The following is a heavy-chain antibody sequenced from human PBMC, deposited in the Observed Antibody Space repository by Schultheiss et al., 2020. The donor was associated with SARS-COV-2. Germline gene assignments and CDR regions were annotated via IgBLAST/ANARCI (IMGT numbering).Heavy chain of an antibody. CDR2: INNNGGGT. Sequence: GESLKISCAVGGFTFSSEIMNWVRQAPGKGLEYVSLINNNGGGTNYAASVKGRFIISRDNSKNMVYLQMGSLRAEDTAVYYCARRLVRGALDVWGQGTTVTVSS. V-gene: IGHV3-64*02. J-gene: IGHJ6*02. CDR1: GFTFSSEI. CDR3: ARRLVRGALDV. D-gene: IGHD3-10*01.